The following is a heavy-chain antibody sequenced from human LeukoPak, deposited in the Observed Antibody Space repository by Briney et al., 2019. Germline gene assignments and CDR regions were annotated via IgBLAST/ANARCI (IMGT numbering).Heavy chain of an antibody. Sequence: GGSLRLSCAASGFTFNSYSMNWFRQAPGKGLEWVSSISSSSRFIYYADSVKGRFTISRDNAKNSLYLQMNSLRAEDTAVYYCAKDGYYDSSAYYYVRYFDLWGRGTLVTVSS. CDR1: GFTFNSYS. D-gene: IGHD3-22*01. CDR2: ISSSSRFI. CDR3: AKDGYYDSSAYYYVRYFDL. V-gene: IGHV3-21*04. J-gene: IGHJ2*01.